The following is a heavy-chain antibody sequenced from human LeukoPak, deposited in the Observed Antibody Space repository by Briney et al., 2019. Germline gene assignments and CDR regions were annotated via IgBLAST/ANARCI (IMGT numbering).Heavy chain of an antibody. CDR1: GFTFDNYA. Sequence: GGSLRLSCAASGFTFDNYAMHWVRQAPGEGLEWVSLISWDGGSTYYADSVKGRFTISRDNSKNSLYLQMNSLRAEDTALYYCAKDSSSGSYYYYYYMDVWGKGTTVSVSS. CDR3: AKDSSSGSYYYYYYMDV. J-gene: IGHJ6*03. V-gene: IGHV3-43D*03. D-gene: IGHD3-10*01. CDR2: ISWDGGST.